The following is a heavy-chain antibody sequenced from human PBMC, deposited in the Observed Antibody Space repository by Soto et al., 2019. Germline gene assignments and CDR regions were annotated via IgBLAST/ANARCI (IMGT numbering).Heavy chain of an antibody. D-gene: IGHD3-22*01. J-gene: IGHJ3*02. Sequence: GGSLRLSCAASGFTFSSYAMRWVRQAPGKGLEWVSAISGSGGSTYYADSVKGRFTISRDNSKNTLYLQMNSLRAEDMAVYYCAKDRYSYDSSGYFYDDFDIWGQGTMVTVSS. CDR3: AKDRYSYDSSGYFYDDFDI. V-gene: IGHV3-23*01. CDR1: GFTFSSYA. CDR2: ISGSGGST.